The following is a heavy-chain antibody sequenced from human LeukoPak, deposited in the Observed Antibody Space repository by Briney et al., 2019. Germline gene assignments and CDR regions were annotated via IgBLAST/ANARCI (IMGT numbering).Heavy chain of an antibody. V-gene: IGHV4-34*01. J-gene: IGHJ4*02. CDR1: GGSFSGDY. CDR3: ARRPRYSSGWYYFDS. D-gene: IGHD6-19*01. CDR2: INHSGST. Sequence: SETLSLTGAVYGGSFSGDYWNWIRQPPGKGLEWIGEINHSGSTNSNPSLKSRVTISVDRSKNQFSLKLSSVTAADTAVYYCARRPRYSSGWYYFDSWGQGTLVTVSS.